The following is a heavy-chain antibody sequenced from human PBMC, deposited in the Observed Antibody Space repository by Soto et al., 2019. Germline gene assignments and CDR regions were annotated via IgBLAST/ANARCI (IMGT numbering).Heavy chain of an antibody. J-gene: IGHJ6*02. V-gene: IGHV4-4*02. CDR2: IYHGGGT. CDR3: VKQTISYTLDV. Sequence: QVQLQESGPGLVKPSGTLSLTCAVSGVSIRSHHWWSWVRQTPGKGLEWIAEIYHGGGTNYNPSLKRRVTISTDESKNQLSLKVNSVSAADTAIYYCVKQTISYTLDVWGQGTTVTVSS. D-gene: IGHD1-1*01. CDR1: GVSIRSHHW.